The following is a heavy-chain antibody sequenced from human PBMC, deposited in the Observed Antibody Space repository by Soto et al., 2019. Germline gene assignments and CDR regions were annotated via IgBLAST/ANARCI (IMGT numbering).Heavy chain of an antibody. CDR3: AREPWEGPYSSSYHWFDP. D-gene: IGHD6-6*01. V-gene: IGHV6-1*01. CDR2: TYYRSKWYN. J-gene: IGHJ5*02. Sequence: PSQTLSLTCAISGDSVSSNGAAWNWIRQSPSRGLEWLGRTYYRSKWYNDYAESVKSRITINPDTYKNQLSLQLNSVTPEDTAGHYGAREPWEGPYSSSYHWFDPWGQGTLVPVSS. CDR1: GDSVSSNGAA.